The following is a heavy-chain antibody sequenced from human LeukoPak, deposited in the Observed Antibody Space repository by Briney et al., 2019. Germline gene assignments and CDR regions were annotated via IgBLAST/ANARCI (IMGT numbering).Heavy chain of an antibody. Sequence: PSETLSLTCAVYGGSISGYYWSWIRQPPGKGLEWIGEINRSGSTNYNPSLKSRVTISVDTSKKQFSLKLSSVTAADTAVYYCARGRWLPNAFDIWGQGTMVTVFS. V-gene: IGHV4-34*01. D-gene: IGHD5-24*01. CDR2: INRSGST. J-gene: IGHJ3*02. CDR1: GGSISGYY. CDR3: ARGRWLPNAFDI.